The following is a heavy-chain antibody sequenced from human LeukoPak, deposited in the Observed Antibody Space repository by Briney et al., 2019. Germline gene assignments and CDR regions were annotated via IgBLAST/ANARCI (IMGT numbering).Heavy chain of an antibody. D-gene: IGHD1-14*01. CDR1: GHTFTTYY. CDR3: AKETPNTGWFDP. Sequence: ASVKVSCKASGHTFTTYYVHLVRQAPGQGLEWMGVIDPSGDGTNYPQRFQGRVTLTRDTSTSTVYMELSSLRSEDTAIYYCAKETPNTGWFDPWGQGTLVTVSS. V-gene: IGHV1-46*01. J-gene: IGHJ5*02. CDR2: IDPSGDGT.